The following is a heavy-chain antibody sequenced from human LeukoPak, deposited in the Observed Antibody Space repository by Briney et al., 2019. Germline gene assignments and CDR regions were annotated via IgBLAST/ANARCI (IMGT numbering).Heavy chain of an antibody. CDR3: ARGLPPAVADPPLDY. V-gene: IGHV3-53*01. CDR2: IYSGGST. D-gene: IGHD6-19*01. J-gene: IGHJ4*02. CDR1: GFTLSSNY. Sequence: GGALRLSCAASGFTLSSNYMSWVRQAPGKGVEWVSLIYSGGSTNYADSVRGRRTISRENTKNRLYLQMNSLRAEDTAVYYCARGLPPAVADPPLDYWGQGTLVTVSS.